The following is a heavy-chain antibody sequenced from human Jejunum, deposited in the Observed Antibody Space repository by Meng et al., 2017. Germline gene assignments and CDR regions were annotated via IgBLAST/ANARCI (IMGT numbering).Heavy chain of an antibody. D-gene: IGHD2-2*01. CDR1: GFTFNTYW. V-gene: IGHV3-74*03. Sequence: GGSLRLSCVASGFTFNTYWIHWVRQAPGKGLVWVSRINADGGSITYADSVKGRFTISRDNAKKTVYLQMNSLRAEDTAVYYCAREYSTTSGSDYWGHGTLVTVSS. CDR3: AREYSTTSGSDY. J-gene: IGHJ4*01. CDR2: INADGGSI.